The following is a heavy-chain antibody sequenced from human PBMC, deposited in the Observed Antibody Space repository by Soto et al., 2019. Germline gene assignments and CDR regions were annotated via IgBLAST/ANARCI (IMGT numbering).Heavy chain of an antibody. CDR1: GGSISSSNW. CDR2: IHHSGST. J-gene: IGHJ5*02. CDR3: ARVFTWELVMGDWFDP. D-gene: IGHD1-26*01. Sequence: QVQLQESGPGLVKPSGTLSLTCAVSGGSISSSNWWSWVRQPPGKGLEWIGEIHHSGSTNYNPSRRSRVTLSVAQSTNPSPLRLSSVTAADTAVYYCARVFTWELVMGDWFDPWGQGTLVTVSS. V-gene: IGHV4-4*02.